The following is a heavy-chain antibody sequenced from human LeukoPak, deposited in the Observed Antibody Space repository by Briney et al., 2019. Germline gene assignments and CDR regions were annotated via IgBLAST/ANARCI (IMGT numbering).Heavy chain of an antibody. CDR3: ARDGKSGVDY. Sequence: SETLSLTCTVSGGSISSSSYYWGWIRQPPGKGLEWIGSIFYSGSTYYNPSLKSRVTISVDTSKNQFSLKLSSVTAADTAVYYCARDGKSGVDYWGQGTLVTVSS. J-gene: IGHJ4*02. D-gene: IGHD6-25*01. V-gene: IGHV4-39*07. CDR1: GGSISSSSYY. CDR2: IFYSGST.